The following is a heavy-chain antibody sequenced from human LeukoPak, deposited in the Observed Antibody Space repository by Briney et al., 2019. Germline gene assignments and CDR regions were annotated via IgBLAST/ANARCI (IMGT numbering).Heavy chain of an antibody. D-gene: IGHD3-9*01. CDR3: ARVEDYDILTGYLAAFDI. Sequence: GGSLRLSCAASGFTFSSYEMNWVRQAPGKGLEWVSYISSSGSTIYYADSVKGRFTISRDNAKNSLYLQMNSLRAEDTAVYYCARVEDYDILTGYLAAFDIWGQGTMVTVSS. J-gene: IGHJ3*02. CDR2: ISSSGSTI. CDR1: GFTFSSYE. V-gene: IGHV3-48*03.